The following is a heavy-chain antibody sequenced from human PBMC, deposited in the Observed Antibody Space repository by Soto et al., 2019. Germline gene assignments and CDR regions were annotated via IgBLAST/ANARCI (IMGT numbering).Heavy chain of an antibody. CDR1: GGSISSYY. D-gene: IGHD3-10*01. J-gene: IGHJ6*03. CDR3: ARDSARDYYYYMDV. V-gene: IGHV4-59*01. Sequence: SETLSLTCTVSGGSISSYYWSWLRQPPGKGLEWIGYIYYSGSTNYNPSLKSRVTISVDTSKNQFSLKLSSVTAADTAVYYCARDSARDYYYYMDVWGKGTTVTVSS. CDR2: IYYSGST.